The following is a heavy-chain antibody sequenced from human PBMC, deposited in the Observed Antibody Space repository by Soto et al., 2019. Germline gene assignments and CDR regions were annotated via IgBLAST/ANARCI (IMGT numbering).Heavy chain of an antibody. V-gene: IGHV1-46*01. CDR1: GYTFTSYY. D-gene: IGHD2-15*01. Sequence: QVQLVQSGAEVKKPGASVKVSCKASGYTFTSYYMHWVRQAPGQGLEWMGIINPSGGSTSYAQKFQGRVTMTRDTSTSTVYMELSSLRSEDTAVYYCARAFSGYCSGGSCPNWFDPWGQGTLVTVSS. J-gene: IGHJ5*02. CDR2: INPSGGST. CDR3: ARAFSGYCSGGSCPNWFDP.